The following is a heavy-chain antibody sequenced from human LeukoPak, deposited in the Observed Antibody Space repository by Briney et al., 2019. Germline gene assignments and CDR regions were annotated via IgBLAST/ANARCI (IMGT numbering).Heavy chain of an antibody. J-gene: IGHJ6*02. Sequence: ASVKVSCKASGYTFTSSDITWVRQATGQGLEWMGWMNPNSGNTGYAQKFQGRVTMTRNTSISTAYIELSSLRSEDTAVYYCARAEVYCSSTSCFGNYYGMDVWGQGTTVTVSS. D-gene: IGHD2-2*01. CDR2: MNPNSGNT. CDR3: ARAEVYCSSTSCFGNYYGMDV. CDR1: GYTFTSSD. V-gene: IGHV1-8*01.